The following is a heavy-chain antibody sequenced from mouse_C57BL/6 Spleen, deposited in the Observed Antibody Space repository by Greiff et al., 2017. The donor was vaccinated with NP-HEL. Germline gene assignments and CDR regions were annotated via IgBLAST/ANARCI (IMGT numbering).Heavy chain of an antibody. V-gene: IGHV1-55*01. CDR1: GYTFTSYW. CDR3: ARRGYYYGSSYYFDY. Sequence: QVQVKQPGAELVKPGASVKMSCKASGYTFTSYWITWVKQRPGQGLEWIGDIYPGSGSTNYNEKFKSKATLTVDTSSSTAYMQLSSLTSEDSAVYYCARRGYYYGSSYYFDYWGQGTTLTVSS. J-gene: IGHJ2*01. CDR2: IYPGSGST. D-gene: IGHD1-1*01.